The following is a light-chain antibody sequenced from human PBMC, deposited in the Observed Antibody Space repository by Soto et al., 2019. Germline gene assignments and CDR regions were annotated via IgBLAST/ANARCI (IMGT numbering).Light chain of an antibody. V-gene: IGKV1-39*01. Sequence: DIQMTQPPSSLSPSVGGRVTTTCRASQSISTYLIWYQQKPGKAPKLLIYATSSLQSGVPSRFSGSGSGTDFTLTISSLQPEDFATYYCQQSYSTPPGTFGQGTKV. CDR3: QQSYSTPPGT. CDR2: ATS. CDR1: QSISTY. J-gene: IGKJ1*01.